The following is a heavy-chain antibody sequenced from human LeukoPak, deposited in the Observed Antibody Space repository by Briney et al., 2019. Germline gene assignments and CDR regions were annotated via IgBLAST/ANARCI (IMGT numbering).Heavy chain of an antibody. D-gene: IGHD6-19*01. V-gene: IGHV1-46*01. CDR2: INPSGGST. CDR3: ARDLGYSSGWYYFDY. Sequence: ASVKVSCKASGYTFTGYYIHWVRQAPRQGLEWMGIINPSGGSTSYAQKFQGRVTMTRDTSTSTVYMELSSLRSEDTAVYYCARDLGYSSGWYYFDYWGQGTLVTVSS. J-gene: IGHJ4*02. CDR1: GYTFTGYY.